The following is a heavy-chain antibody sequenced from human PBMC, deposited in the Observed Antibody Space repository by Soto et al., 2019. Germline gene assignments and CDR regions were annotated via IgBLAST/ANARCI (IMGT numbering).Heavy chain of an antibody. CDR1: GYTFTSYD. Sequence: ASVKVSCKASGYTFTSYDINWVRQATGQGLEWMGWMNPNSGNTGYAQKFQGRVTMTRNTSISTAYMEPSSLRSEDTAVYYCARSPVVTTINSYYYGMDVWGQGTTVTVSS. V-gene: IGHV1-8*01. CDR3: ARSPVVTTINSYYYGMDV. CDR2: MNPNSGNT. J-gene: IGHJ6*02. D-gene: IGHD2-15*01.